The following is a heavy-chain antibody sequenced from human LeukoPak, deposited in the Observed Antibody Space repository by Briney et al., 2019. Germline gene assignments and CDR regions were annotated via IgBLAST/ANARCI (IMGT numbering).Heavy chain of an antibody. V-gene: IGHV4-59*08. CDR2: IYYSGST. Sequence: SETLSLTCAVSGDSVISYYWSWIRQPPGKGLEWIGYIYYSGSTNYNPSLKSRVTISVDTSKNQFSLKLTSVTAADTAVYYCARQYYYGSGSSPTFDYWGQGTLVTVSS. D-gene: IGHD3-10*01. CDR3: ARQYYYGSGSSPTFDY. J-gene: IGHJ4*02. CDR1: GDSVISYY.